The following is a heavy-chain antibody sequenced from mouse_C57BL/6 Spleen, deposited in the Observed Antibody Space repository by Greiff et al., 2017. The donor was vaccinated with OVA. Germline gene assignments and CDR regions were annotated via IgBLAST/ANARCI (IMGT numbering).Heavy chain of an antibody. CDR3: ARPYSNYERVYAMDY. J-gene: IGHJ4*01. Sequence: QVQLQQSGPELVKPGASVKISCKASGYAFSSSWMNWVKQRPGKGLEWIGRIYPGDGDTNYNGKFKGKATLTADKSSSTAYMQLSSLTSEDSAVYFCARPYSNYERVYAMDYWGQGTSVTVSS. D-gene: IGHD2-5*01. CDR1: GYAFSSSW. V-gene: IGHV1-82*01. CDR2: IYPGDGDT.